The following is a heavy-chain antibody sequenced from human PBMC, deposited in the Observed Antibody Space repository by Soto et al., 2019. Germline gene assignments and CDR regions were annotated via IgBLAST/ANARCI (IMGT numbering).Heavy chain of an antibody. CDR3: TTDPLLGQYGENFDF. J-gene: IGHJ4*02. CDR2: IKSKTDGGTT. V-gene: IGHV3-15*07. Sequence: SVSNAWMNWVRQAPGKGLEWVGRIKSKTDGGTTDYAAPVKGRFTISRDDSKNTLYLQMNSLKTEDTAVYYCTTDPLLGQYGENFDFWGQGTLVTVSS. CDR1: SVSNAW. D-gene: IGHD3-10*01.